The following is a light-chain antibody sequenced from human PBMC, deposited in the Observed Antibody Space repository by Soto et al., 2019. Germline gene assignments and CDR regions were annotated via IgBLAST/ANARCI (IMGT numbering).Light chain of an antibody. CDR3: QQYNSYSMYT. CDR1: QNINTW. J-gene: IGKJ2*01. Sequence: DIQMTQSPSTLSASEGDRVTVTCRASQNINTWLAWYQQKPGKAPKLLIYKASSLESGVPSRFSGSGSGTEFTLTISSLQPDDFATYYCQQYNSYSMYTFGQGTKLEIK. V-gene: IGKV1-5*03. CDR2: KAS.